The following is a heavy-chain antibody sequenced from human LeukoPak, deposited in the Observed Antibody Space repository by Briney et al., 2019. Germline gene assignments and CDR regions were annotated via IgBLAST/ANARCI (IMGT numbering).Heavy chain of an antibody. V-gene: IGHV4-59*11. CDR2: IYYSGST. Sequence: SETLSLTCTVSAGSISGHSWNWIRQPPGKGLGWIGDIYYSGSTRYNPSLESRVTISLDTSKNQFSLSLTSVTAADTAVYYCAREPRWYYYDSASYYFDYWGQGTLVTVSS. CDR1: AGSISGHS. CDR3: AREPRWYYYDSASYYFDY. D-gene: IGHD3-22*01. J-gene: IGHJ4*02.